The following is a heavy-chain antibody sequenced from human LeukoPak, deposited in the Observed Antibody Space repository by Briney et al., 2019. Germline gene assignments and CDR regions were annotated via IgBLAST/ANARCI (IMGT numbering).Heavy chain of an antibody. V-gene: IGHV1-2*02. CDR2: INLKSGGT. D-gene: IGHD6-6*01. CDR1: GYTFTGYY. CDR3: ARGPEYSSSDWFDP. J-gene: IGHJ5*02. Sequence: GASVKVSCKASGYTFTGYYMHWVRQAPGQGLEWMGWINLKSGGTNYAQKFQGRVTMTRDTSIGTAYMELSRLRSDDTAVYYCARGPEYSSSDWFDPWGQGTLVTVSS.